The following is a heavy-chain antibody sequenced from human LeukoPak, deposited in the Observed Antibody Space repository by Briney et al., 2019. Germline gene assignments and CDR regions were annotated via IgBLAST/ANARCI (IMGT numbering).Heavy chain of an antibody. J-gene: IGHJ4*02. CDR2: IIPILGIA. Sequence: GSSVKVSCKASGGTFSSYAISWVRQAPGQGLEWMGRIIPILGIANYAQKFQGRVTITADKSTSTAYMELSSLRSEDTAVYYCANLDSPGWLQLGWGQGTLVTVSS. CDR1: GGTFSSYA. CDR3: ANLDSPGWLQLG. V-gene: IGHV1-69*04. D-gene: IGHD5-24*01.